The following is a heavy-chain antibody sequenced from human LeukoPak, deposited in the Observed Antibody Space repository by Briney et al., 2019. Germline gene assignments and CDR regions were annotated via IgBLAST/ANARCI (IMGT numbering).Heavy chain of an antibody. V-gene: IGHV1-69*05. J-gene: IGHJ6*03. CDR3: ARGKKILNYYYYYMDV. CDR1: GGTFSSYA. Sequence: SVTVSCKASGGTFSSYAISWVRQAPGQGLEWMGGIIPIFGTANYAQKFQGRVTITTDESTSTAYMELSSLRSEDTAVYYCARGKKILNYYYYYMDVWGKGTTVTVSS. CDR2: IIPIFGTA.